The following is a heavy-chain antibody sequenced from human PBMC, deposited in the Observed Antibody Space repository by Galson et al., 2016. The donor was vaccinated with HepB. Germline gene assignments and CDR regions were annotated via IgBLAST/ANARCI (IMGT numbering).Heavy chain of an antibody. Sequence: SLRLSCAASGFTFSTYWMHWVRQAPGKGLVWVSRINGDGSSTTYADSVKGRFTISRDNSKNTLYLQMDMLRVEDTAVYYCARDLQSHFFDYWGRGVLVTVSS. CDR2: INGDGSST. V-gene: IGHV3-74*01. CDR3: ARDLQSHFFDY. CDR1: GFTFSTYW. J-gene: IGHJ4*02.